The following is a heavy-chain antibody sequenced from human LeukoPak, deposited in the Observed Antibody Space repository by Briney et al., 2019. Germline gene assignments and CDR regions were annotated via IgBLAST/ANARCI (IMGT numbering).Heavy chain of an antibody. D-gene: IGHD2-2*01. CDR3: APTPSPALDY. V-gene: IGHV3-23*01. CDR1: GFTFSSYA. Sequence: GGSLRLSCAASGFTFSSYAMSWVRQAPGKGLEWVSVISVSGGTSYYAESVKGRFTISRDNAKNPLYLQMNSLRAEDTAVYYCAPTPSPALDYWGQGTLVTVSS. CDR2: ISVSGGTS. J-gene: IGHJ4*02.